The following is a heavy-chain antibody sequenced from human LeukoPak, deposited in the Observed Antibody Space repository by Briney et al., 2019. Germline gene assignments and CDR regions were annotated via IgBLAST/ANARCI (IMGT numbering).Heavy chain of an antibody. Sequence: SETLSLTCTVSGCSIRSGYYWGWIRQPPGKGLEWIGNLYDGGSTNYNPSLKSRVTISVDTSKNQFSLKLTSVTTADTAVYYCATMVRRVFEYFQHWGQGTLVTVSS. CDR2: LYDGGST. CDR1: GCSIRSGYY. D-gene: IGHD3-10*01. J-gene: IGHJ1*01. CDR3: ATMVRRVFEYFQH. V-gene: IGHV4-61*01.